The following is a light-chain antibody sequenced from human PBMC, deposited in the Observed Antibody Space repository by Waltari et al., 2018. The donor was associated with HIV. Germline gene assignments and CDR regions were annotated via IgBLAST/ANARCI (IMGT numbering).Light chain of an antibody. Sequence: QSLLTQPPSASGTPGQRVTIPCSGGTANIGTNTLNCYKQPPGTAPTLLIFSDNLRHSGVSARFSGSKSGTSASLAISGLRSDDEAKFICASWDASLDGWVFGGGTQLTVL. CDR3: ASWDASLDGWV. V-gene: IGLV1-44*01. J-gene: IGLJ3*02. CDR1: TANIGTNT. CDR2: SDN.